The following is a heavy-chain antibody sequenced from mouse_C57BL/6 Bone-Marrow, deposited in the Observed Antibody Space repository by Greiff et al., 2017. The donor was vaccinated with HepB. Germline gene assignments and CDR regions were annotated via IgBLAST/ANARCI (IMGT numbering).Heavy chain of an antibody. J-gene: IGHJ3*01. Sequence: ESGPGLVKPSQSLSLTCSVTGYSITSGYYWNWIRQFPGNKLEWMGYISYDGSNNYNPSLKNRISITRDTSKNQFFLKLNSVTTEDTATYYCARDEAGASFAYWGQGTLVTVSA. CDR1: GYSITSGYY. CDR3: ARDEAGASFAY. V-gene: IGHV3-6*01. D-gene: IGHD3-2*02. CDR2: ISYDGSN.